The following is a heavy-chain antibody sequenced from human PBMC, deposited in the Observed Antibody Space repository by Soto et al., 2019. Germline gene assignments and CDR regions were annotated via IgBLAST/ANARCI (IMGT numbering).Heavy chain of an antibody. CDR3: ASARAGLSSGDCSSTSCAYYGMDV. D-gene: IGHD2-2*01. V-gene: IGHV4-30-4*01. J-gene: IGHJ6*02. CDR1: GGSISSGDYY. Sequence: QVQLQEAGPGLVKPSQTLSLTCTVSGGSISSGDYYWSWIRQPPGKGLEWIGSIYYSGSTYYNPSLKSQLTISIDTSKHQYSLRLSSVTVADRVVYYCASARAGLSSGDCSSTSCAYYGMDVWGQGLTVT. CDR2: IYYSGST.